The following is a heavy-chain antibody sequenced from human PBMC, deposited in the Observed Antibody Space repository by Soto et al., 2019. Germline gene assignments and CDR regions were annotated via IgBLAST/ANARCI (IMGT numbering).Heavy chain of an antibody. Sequence: GGSLRLSCSASGFTFSSYSMNWVRQAPGKGLEWVSSISSSSSYIYYADSVKGRFTISRDNAKNSLYLQMNSLRAEDTAVYYCARELSLKVDAFDIWGQGTMVTVSS. CDR3: ARELSLKVDAFDI. V-gene: IGHV3-21*01. J-gene: IGHJ3*02. CDR1: GFTFSSYS. D-gene: IGHD3-16*02. CDR2: ISSSSSYI.